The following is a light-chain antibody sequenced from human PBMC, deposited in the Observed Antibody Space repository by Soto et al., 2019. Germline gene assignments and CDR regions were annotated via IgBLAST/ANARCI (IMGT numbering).Light chain of an antibody. CDR3: QSVDGKYVV. CDR1: SGSIASDY. V-gene: IGLV6-57*04. J-gene: IGLJ2*01. Sequence: NFLLTQPHSVSESPGQTVTISCTRSSGSIASDYVQWYQQRPGSAPINVIFEDSQRPSGVPDRFSGSIDSSSNSASLTISRLTTEDAADYYCQSVDGKYVVFGGGTKVTVL. CDR2: EDS.